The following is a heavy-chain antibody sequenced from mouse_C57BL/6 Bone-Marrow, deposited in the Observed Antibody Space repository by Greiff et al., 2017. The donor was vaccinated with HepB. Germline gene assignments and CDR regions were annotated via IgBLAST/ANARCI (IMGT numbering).Heavy chain of an antibody. CDR1: GFTFSSYT. CDR3: ARRSSYGYFDV. Sequence: EVQLQESGGGLVKPGGSLKLSCAASGFTFSSYTMSWVRQTPEKRLEWVATISGGGGNTYYPDSVKGRFTISRDNAKNTLYLQMSSLRSEDTALYYCARRSSYGYFDVWGTGTTVTVSS. CDR2: ISGGGGNT. D-gene: IGHD1-1*01. V-gene: IGHV5-9*01. J-gene: IGHJ1*03.